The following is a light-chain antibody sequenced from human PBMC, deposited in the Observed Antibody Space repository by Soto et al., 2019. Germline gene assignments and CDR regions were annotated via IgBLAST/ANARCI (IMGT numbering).Light chain of an antibody. CDR2: EVS. V-gene: IGLV2-14*01. Sequence: QSVLTQPASVCGSPGQSITISCTGTSSDVGGYNYVSWYQQHPGKVPKLIIYEVSNRLSGVSNRFSGSRAGNSASLTISGLQAEDEADYYCSSYTSSSTPVVFGTGTKVTVL. CDR1: SSDVGGYNY. CDR3: SSYTSSSTPVV. J-gene: IGLJ1*01.